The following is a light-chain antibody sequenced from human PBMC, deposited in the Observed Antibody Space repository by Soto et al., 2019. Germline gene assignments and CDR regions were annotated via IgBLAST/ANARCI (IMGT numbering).Light chain of an antibody. J-gene: IGKJ1*01. V-gene: IGKV3-15*01. CDR1: QSVSSN. CDR3: QHYNSYSEA. CDR2: GAS. Sequence: TQSPGTLSSSPAERATLSCRASQSVSSNYLAWYQQKPGQAPRLLIYGASTRATGIPARFSGSGSGTEFTLTISSLQPDDFATYYCQHYNSYSEAFGQGTKVDIK.